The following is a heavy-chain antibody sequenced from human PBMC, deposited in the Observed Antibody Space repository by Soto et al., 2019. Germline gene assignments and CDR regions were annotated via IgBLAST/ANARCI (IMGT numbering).Heavy chain of an antibody. D-gene: IGHD5-12*01. Sequence: QVQLVQSGAEVRKPGASVTVSCRSSGDSFNDYYIHWVRQAPGQGFEWMGWINPNGGVTKYAQKFQGGVSMTRDSSIRTVYMQLSRLRSDDTAVYYCARESGGATATLDHYYFYMDVWGTGTTVTVSS. J-gene: IGHJ6*03. CDR1: GDSFNDYY. CDR3: ARESGGATATLDHYYFYMDV. V-gene: IGHV1-2*02. CDR2: INPNGGVT.